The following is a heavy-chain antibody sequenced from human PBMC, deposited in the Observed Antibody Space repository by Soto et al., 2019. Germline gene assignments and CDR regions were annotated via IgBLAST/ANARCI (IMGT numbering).Heavy chain of an antibody. J-gene: IGHJ6*01. Sequence: VGSLRLSCASSVCPFSMYAMICVRHSPGKGLEWVSSISGSVDSTYYADSVKGRFTISRDNSKKTVYLEMNSLRVEDTAVYHCAKSPSRDTYGMEVWGQGTTVSVSS. V-gene: IGHV3-23*01. CDR2: ISGSVDST. CDR3: AKSPSRDTYGMEV. D-gene: IGHD2-2*01. CDR1: VCPFSMYA.